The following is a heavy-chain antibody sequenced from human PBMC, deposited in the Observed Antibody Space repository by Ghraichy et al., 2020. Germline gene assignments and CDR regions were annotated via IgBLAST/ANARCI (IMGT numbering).Heavy chain of an antibody. D-gene: IGHD1-26*01. V-gene: IGHV4-59*08. CDR1: GDSISNFY. CDR3: ARRRSGSFYHYTMYV. CDR2: IYSSGST. J-gene: IGHJ6*02. Sequence: SQTLSLTCTVSGDSISNFYWSWIRQPPGKGLEWIGYIYSSGSTSYNPSLKSRVTMSADTSKNQISLKLSSVTATDTAVYYCARRRSGSFYHYTMYVWGQGTTVTVSS.